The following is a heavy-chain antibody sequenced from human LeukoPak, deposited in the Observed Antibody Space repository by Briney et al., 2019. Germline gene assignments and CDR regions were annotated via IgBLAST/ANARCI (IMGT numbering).Heavy chain of an antibody. D-gene: IGHD3-22*01. CDR3: ARPPPSYYDSRAHTYWYFDL. CDR1: GYTFTDYY. V-gene: IGHV1-46*01. J-gene: IGHJ2*01. Sequence: GASVKVSCKASGYTFTDYYVHWVRQAPGQGLEWMGMINPSGGSTTYAQKFQGRVTMTSDPSTSTVYMELYSLRSEDTAVYYCARPPPSYYDSRAHTYWYFDLWGRGTLVTFPS. CDR2: INPSGGST.